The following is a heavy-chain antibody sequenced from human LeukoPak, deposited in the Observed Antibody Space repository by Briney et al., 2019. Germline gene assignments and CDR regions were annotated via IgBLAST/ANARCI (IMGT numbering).Heavy chain of an antibody. D-gene: IGHD3-10*01. CDR3: ARRGVLLWFGELHDAFDI. J-gene: IGHJ3*02. V-gene: IGHV4-61*02. CDR1: GGSISSGSYY. CDR2: IYTSGST. Sequence: KPSQTLSLTCTVSGGSISSGSYYWSWIRQPAGKGLEWIGRIYTSGSTNYNPSLKSRVTISVDTSKNQFSLKLSSVTAADTAVYYCARRGVLLWFGELHDAFDIWGQGTMVTVSS.